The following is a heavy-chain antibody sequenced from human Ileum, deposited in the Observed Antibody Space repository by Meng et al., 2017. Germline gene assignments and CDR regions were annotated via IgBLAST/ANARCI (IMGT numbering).Heavy chain of an antibody. Sequence: QEELARSGHGLGTLSVTVSSTLAVSGDSSITDNCCTWVRHSPEKGREWCGEIYDSGRTNYNPSLTSRVTMSVDKSKKQISLNLSSVTAADTAVYYCATSGDNSGFYLGYRGPGILVTVSS. CDR2: IYDSGRT. V-gene: IGHV4-4*02. J-gene: IGHJ4*02. CDR1: GDSSITDNC. D-gene: IGHD3-22*01. CDR3: ATSGDNSGFYLGY.